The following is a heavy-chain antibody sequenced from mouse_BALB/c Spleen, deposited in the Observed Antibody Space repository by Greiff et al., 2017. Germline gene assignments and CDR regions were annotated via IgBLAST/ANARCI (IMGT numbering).Heavy chain of an antibody. D-gene: IGHD2-4*01. V-gene: IGHV2-6-7*01. CDR1: GFSLTGYG. CDR2: IWGDGST. CDR3: ARSTMITTALMDY. J-gene: IGHJ4*01. Sequence: VQGVESGPGLVQPSQSLSITCTVSGFSLTGYGVNWVRQPPGKGLEWLGMIWGDGSTDYNSALKSRLSISKDNSKSQVFLKMNSLQTDDTARYYCARSTMITTALMDYWGQGTSVTVSS.